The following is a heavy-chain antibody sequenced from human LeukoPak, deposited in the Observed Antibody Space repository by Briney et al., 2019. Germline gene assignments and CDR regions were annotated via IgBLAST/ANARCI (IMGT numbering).Heavy chain of an antibody. CDR3: VKDALVVPVSMGPPEVDY. V-gene: IGHV3-23*01. CDR2: ISGGGGST. CDR1: GFTFSSYV. Sequence: GGSLRLSCAASGFTFSSYVMSWVRQAPGKGLEWVSAISGGGGSTYYADSVKGRFTISRDNSKNTLSVQMNSLRAEDTAVYYCVKDALVVPVSMGPPEVDYWGQGTLVTVSS. D-gene: IGHD2/OR15-2a*01. J-gene: IGHJ4*02.